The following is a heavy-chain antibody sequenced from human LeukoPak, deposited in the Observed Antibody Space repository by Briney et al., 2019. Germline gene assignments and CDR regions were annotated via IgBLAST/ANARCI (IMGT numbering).Heavy chain of an antibody. CDR1: GFTFSFYS. D-gene: IGHD2-21*01. CDR2: ITSNSGAM. CDR3: ARSVEGHFDY. J-gene: IGHJ4*02. Sequence: PGGSLRLSCVASGFTFSFYSMSWVRQAPGKGLEWISYITSNSGAMYYADSVKGRFIISRDNAKNSLSLQMNSLRDEDTAIYYCARSVEGHFDYWGQETLVTVSS. V-gene: IGHV3-48*02.